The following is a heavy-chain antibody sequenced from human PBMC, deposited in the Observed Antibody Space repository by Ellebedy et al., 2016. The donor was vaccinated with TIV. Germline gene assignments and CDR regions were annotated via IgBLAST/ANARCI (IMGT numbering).Heavy chain of an antibody. D-gene: IGHD6-19*01. CDR1: GFTVNSNW. V-gene: IGHV3-30*18. J-gene: IGHJ5*02. Sequence: GGSLRLXCAASGFTVNSNWMHWVRQAPGKGLEWVAMMSYDGNAKQYIDSAKGRFSISRDSSKNTLYLQMNSLRPEDTAIYYCAKDLYSSGWYNYFDPWGQGTLVTVSS. CDR3: AKDLYSSGWYNYFDP. CDR2: MSYDGNAK.